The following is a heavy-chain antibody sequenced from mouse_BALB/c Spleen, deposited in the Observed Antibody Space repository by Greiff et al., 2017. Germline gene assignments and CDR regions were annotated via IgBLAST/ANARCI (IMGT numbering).Heavy chain of an antibody. Sequence: EVQVVESGGGLVQPGGSLKLSCAASGFTFSSYTMSWVRQTPEKRLEWVATISSGGSYTYYPDSVMGRFTISRDNAKNTLYLQMSSLKSEDTAMYYCTRDGNYYAYWGQGTSVTVAS. J-gene: IGHJ4*01. D-gene: IGHD1-1*01. CDR1: GFTFSSYT. CDR3: TRDGNYYAY. CDR2: ISSGGSYT. V-gene: IGHV5-6-4*01.